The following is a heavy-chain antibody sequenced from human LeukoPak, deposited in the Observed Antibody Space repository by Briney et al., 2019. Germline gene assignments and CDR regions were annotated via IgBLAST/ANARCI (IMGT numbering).Heavy chain of an antibody. Sequence: PSQTLSLTCTVSGDSISYGSYYWSWIRQPAGKGLEWIGRIYTGGNTNYNPSLKSRVTISVDTSKNQFSLELSSVTAADTAVYYCARDVPIFGVVSYYYYMDVWGQGTTVTVS. V-gene: IGHV4-61*02. CDR2: IYTGGNT. CDR1: GDSISYGSYY. J-gene: IGHJ6*03. CDR3: ARDVPIFGVVSYYYYMDV. D-gene: IGHD3-3*01.